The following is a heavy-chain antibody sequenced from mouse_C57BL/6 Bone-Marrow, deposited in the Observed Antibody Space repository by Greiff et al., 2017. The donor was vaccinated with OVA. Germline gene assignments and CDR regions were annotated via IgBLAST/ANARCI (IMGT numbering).Heavy chain of an antibody. V-gene: IGHV1-18*01. CDR1: GYTFTDYN. Sequence: EVMLVESGPELVKPGASVKIPCKASGYTFTDYNMDWVKQSHGKSLEWIGDINPNNGGTIYNQKFKGKATLTVDKSSSTAYMELRSLTSEDTAVYYCAREGSTVVAYWYFDVWGTGTTVTVSS. CDR2: INPNNGGT. CDR3: AREGSTVVAYWYFDV. J-gene: IGHJ1*03. D-gene: IGHD1-1*01.